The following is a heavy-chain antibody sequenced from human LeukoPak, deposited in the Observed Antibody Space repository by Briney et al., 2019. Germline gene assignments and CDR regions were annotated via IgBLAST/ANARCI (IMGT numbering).Heavy chain of an antibody. CDR3: ARDLQLERLYNWFDP. J-gene: IGHJ5*02. CDR1: GGSISNYY. CDR2: IYTSGST. V-gene: IGHV4-4*07. Sequence: SETLSLTCTVSGGSISNYYWNWIRQPAGKGLEWIGRIYTSGSTNYNPSLKSRVTMSVDTSKNQFSLKLGSVTAADTAVYYCARDLQLERLYNWFDPWGQGTLVTVSS. D-gene: IGHD1-1*01.